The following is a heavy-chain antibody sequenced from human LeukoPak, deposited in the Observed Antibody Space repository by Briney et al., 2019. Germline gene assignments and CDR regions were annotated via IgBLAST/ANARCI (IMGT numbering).Heavy chain of an antibody. Sequence: ASVKVSCKASGYTFTVYYMHWVRQPPGQGLEWMGCISPNSDGTNYTQKSQGRVTNTTDTPNSTPYMEERTQRYDDTRVYHCEREREYIVVVPAGIEGWFVRWGQGSLVSVCS. CDR3: EREREYIVVVPAGIEGWFVR. CDR2: ISPNSDGT. CDR1: GYTFTVYY. V-gene: IGHV1-2*02. D-gene: IGHD2-2*01. J-gene: IGHJ5*02.